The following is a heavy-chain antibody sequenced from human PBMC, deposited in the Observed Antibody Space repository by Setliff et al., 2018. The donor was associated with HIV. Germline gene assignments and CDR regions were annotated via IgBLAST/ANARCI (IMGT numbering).Heavy chain of an antibody. J-gene: IGHJ4*02. CDR2: ITHSGST. CDR1: TGSFSGYY. V-gene: IGHV4-34*01. Sequence: SETLSLTCAVYTGSFSGYYWSWIRQPPGKGLEWIGMITHSGSTNYNPSLKSRPTISLDTSKKQFSLKMRSVTAADTGVYYCARRTPPDFDYWGQGTLVTVS. D-gene: IGHD1-7*01. CDR3: ARRTPPDFDY.